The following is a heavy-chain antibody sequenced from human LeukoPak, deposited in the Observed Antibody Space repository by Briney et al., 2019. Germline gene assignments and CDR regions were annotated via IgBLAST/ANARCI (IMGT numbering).Heavy chain of an antibody. CDR3: ARDLGYYSGGSCYSLFDYYYGMDV. Sequence: PGGSLRLSCAASGFSLSTYWMNWVRQAPGQGLVWVSRINSDESVTNFGDSVKGRFTISRDNAKNSLYLQMNSLRAEDTAVYYCARDLGYYSGGSCYSLFDYYYGMDVWGQGTTVTVSS. CDR2: INSDESVT. D-gene: IGHD2-15*01. J-gene: IGHJ6*02. V-gene: IGHV3-74*01. CDR1: GFSLSTYW.